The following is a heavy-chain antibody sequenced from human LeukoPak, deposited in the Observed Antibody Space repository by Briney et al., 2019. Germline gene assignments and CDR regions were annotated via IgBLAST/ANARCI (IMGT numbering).Heavy chain of an antibody. CDR1: GFTFSSYA. Sequence: LAGGSLRLSCAASGFTFSSYAMSWVRQAPGKGLERVSAISGSGGSTYYADSVKGRFTISRANSKNTLYLQMNSLRTEDTAVYYCAKGPAMVYTDAFDIWGQGTMVTVSS. J-gene: IGHJ3*02. CDR2: ISGSGGST. D-gene: IGHD5-18*01. CDR3: AKGPAMVYTDAFDI. V-gene: IGHV3-23*01.